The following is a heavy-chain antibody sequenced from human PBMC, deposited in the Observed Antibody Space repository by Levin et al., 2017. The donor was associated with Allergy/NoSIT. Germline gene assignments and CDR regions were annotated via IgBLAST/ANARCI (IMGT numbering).Heavy chain of an antibody. J-gene: IGHJ4*02. CDR3: ASNDNSLFDY. Sequence: PSETLSLTCTVSGGSISSSSYYWGWIRQPPGKGLEWIGSIYYSGSTYYNPSLKSRVTISVDTSKNQFSLKLSSVTAADTAVYYCASNDNSLFDYWGQGTLVTVSS. D-gene: IGHD1-1*01. CDR2: IYYSGST. CDR1: GGSISSSSYY. V-gene: IGHV4-39*01.